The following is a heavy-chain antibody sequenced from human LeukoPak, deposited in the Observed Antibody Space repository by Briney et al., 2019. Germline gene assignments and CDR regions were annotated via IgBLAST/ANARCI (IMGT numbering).Heavy chain of an antibody. V-gene: IGHV5-51*01. CDR3: ARVRAYSSASYYFDS. D-gene: IGHD3-10*01. CDR2: IYPGDSDT. J-gene: IGHJ4*02. CDR1: GYDFTTYY. Sequence: GESLKISCKGSGYDFTTYYVGWVRQMPGKGLEWMGIIYPGDSDTRYSPSFQGQVTIPADKSISAAYLQWSSLKASDTAMYYCARVRAYSSASYYFDSWGQGTLVTVSS.